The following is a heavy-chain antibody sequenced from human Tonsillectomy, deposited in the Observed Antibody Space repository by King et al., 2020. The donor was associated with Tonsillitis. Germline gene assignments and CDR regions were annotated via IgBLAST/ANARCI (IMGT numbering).Heavy chain of an antibody. CDR3: AKDHSGSYFLHWCFDL. D-gene: IGHD1-26*01. J-gene: IGHJ2*01. CDR1: GFTFSSYG. Sequence: VQLVESGGGVVQPGRSLRLSCAASGFTFSSYGMHWVRQAPGKGLEWVALISYDGSNKYYADSVRGRFTISRDNSKNTLYLQMNSLRAEDTAVYYCAKDHSGSYFLHWCFDLGGRGTLVTVSS. CDR2: ISYDGSNK. V-gene: IGHV3-30*18.